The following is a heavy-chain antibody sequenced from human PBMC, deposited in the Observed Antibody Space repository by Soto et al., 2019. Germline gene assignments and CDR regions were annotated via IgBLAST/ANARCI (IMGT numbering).Heavy chain of an antibody. D-gene: IGHD3-22*01. V-gene: IGHV1-3*01. CDR2: INAGNGNT. CDR3: ARDPNDICAYYHLYYYGMDV. Sequence: ASVKVSCKGSGYTFTSYGIHWVRQAPGQRLEWTGWINAGNGNTKYSEKFQGRVTITRDTSASTAYLELSSLRSEDTAVYYCARDPNDICAYYHLYYYGMDVRGQGTT. CDR1: GYTFTSYG. J-gene: IGHJ6*02.